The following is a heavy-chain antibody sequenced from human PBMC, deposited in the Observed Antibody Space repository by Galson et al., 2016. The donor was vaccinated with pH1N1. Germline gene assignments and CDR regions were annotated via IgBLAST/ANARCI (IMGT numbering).Heavy chain of an antibody. CDR1: GGTFNTDA. Sequence: SVKVSCKASGGTFNTDAISWVRQAPGQGLEWMGRIIAIFGTANYAQKLQGRVTLTADESTSTAYMELSSLRSDDTAVYYCARGESRWERYFDYWCQGTLVTVSS. D-gene: IGHD1-26*01. J-gene: IGHJ4*02. V-gene: IGHV1-69*13. CDR3: ARGESRWERYFDY. CDR2: IIAIFGTA.